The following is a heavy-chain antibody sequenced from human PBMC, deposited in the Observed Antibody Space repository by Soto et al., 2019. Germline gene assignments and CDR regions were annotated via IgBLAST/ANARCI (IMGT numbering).Heavy chain of an antibody. J-gene: IGHJ4*02. CDR1: GYTFTSYG. V-gene: IGHV1-18*01. D-gene: IGHD3-10*01. CDR2: ISAYNGNT. Sequence: ASVKVSCKASGYTFTSYGISWVRQAPGQGLEWMGWISAYNGNTNYAQKLQGRVTMTTDTSTSTAYMELRSLRSDDTAVYYCARVPGVLLWFGELLSYFDDWGQGTLVTVSS. CDR3: ARVPGVLLWFGELLSYFDD.